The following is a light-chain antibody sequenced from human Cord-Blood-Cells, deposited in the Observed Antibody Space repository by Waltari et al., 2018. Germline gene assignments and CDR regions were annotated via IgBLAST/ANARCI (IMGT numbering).Light chain of an antibody. CDR3: QQSYSTQIT. CDR1: QSISSY. CDR2: AAS. Sequence: DIQMTQSPSSLSASVGDSVTITCRASQSISSYLNWYQQKPGKAPKLLIYAASSLQSGVPSRFSGSGSGTDFTLTISSLQPEDFATYYCQQSYSTQITFGQGTRLEIK. V-gene: IGKV1-39*01. J-gene: IGKJ5*01.